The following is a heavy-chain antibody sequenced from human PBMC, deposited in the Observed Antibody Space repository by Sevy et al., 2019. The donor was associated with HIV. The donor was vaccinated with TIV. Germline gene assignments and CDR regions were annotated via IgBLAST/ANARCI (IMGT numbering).Heavy chain of an antibody. CDR3: AKEGQQHGVIITSPDY. V-gene: IGHV3-30*18. J-gene: IGHJ4*02. CDR2: ISYDGSNK. CDR1: GFTFSSYG. Sequence: GGSLRLSCAASGFTFSSYGMHWVRQAPGKGLEWVAVISYDGSNKYYADSVKGRFTISRDNSKNTLYLQMNSLRAEDTAVYYCAKEGQQHGVIITSPDYWGQGTLVTVSS. D-gene: IGHD3-10*01.